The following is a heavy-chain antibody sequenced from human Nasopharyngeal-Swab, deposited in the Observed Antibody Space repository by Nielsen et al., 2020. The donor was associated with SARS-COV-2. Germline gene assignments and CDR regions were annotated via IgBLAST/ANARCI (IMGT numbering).Heavy chain of an antibody. D-gene: IGHD2-2*01. Sequence: GGSLRLSCAASGFTFDDYAMHWVRQAPGKGLEWVSGISWNSGSIGYADSVKGRFTISRDNAKNSLYLQMNSLRAEDTALYYCATLGPLLSPDYYYYYMDVWGKGTTVTVSS. CDR2: ISWNSGSI. CDR1: GFTFDDYA. CDR3: ATLGPLLSPDYYYYYMDV. V-gene: IGHV3-9*01. J-gene: IGHJ6*03.